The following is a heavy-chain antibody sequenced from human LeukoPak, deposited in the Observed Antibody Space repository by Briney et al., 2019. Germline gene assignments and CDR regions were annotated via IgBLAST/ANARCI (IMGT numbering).Heavy chain of an antibody. CDR3: AREYSGSYDHWYYYYYYMDV. V-gene: IGHV3-21*01. J-gene: IGHJ6*03. Sequence: GSLRLSCAASGFTFSSYSMNWVRQAPGKGLEWVSSISSSSSYIYYADSVKGRFTISRDNAKNSLYLQMNSLRAEDTAVYYCAREYSGSYDHWYYYYYYMDVWGKGTTVTVSS. CDR1: GFTFSSYS. D-gene: IGHD1-26*01. CDR2: ISSSSSYI.